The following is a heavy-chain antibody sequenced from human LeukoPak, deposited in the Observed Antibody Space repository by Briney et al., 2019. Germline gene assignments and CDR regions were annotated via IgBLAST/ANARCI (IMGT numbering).Heavy chain of an antibody. D-gene: IGHD3-10*01. CDR1: GGSISSFNW. V-gene: IGHV4-4*02. Sequence: SGTLSLTCAVSGGSISSFNWWSWVRQSPGKGLEWIGEIYHGGSTNYNPSLKSRVAMSVDRSRNQFSLRLNSVTAADTAVYYCAKGEDYGSGTVHFAPWGQGTLVTVSS. CDR3: AKGEDYGSGTVHFAP. CDR2: IYHGGST. J-gene: IGHJ5*02.